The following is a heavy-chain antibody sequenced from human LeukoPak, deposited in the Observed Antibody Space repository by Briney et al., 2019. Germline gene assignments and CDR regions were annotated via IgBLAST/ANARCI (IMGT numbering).Heavy chain of an antibody. V-gene: IGHV4-61*02. Sequence: SETLSLTCTVSGGSISSGSYYWSWIRQPAGKGLEWIGRIYTSGSTNYNPSLKSRVTISVDTSKNQFSLKLSSVTAADTAVYYCARDAPYYDILTGLRFDPWGQGTLVTVSS. CDR2: IYTSGST. D-gene: IGHD3-9*01. CDR1: GGSISSGSYY. CDR3: ARDAPYYDILTGLRFDP. J-gene: IGHJ5*02.